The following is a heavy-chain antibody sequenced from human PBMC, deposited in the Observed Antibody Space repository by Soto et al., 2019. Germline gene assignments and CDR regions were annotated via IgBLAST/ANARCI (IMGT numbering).Heavy chain of an antibody. CDR3: VRGAYGSWRMDV. V-gene: IGHV3-72*01. D-gene: IGHD3-10*01. Sequence: EVQLVDSGGGLVQPRGSLRLSCVASGFTFSDHYMDWVRQAPGKGLEWVARSRNKANSYSTEYAASVKGRFTISRDVSENSLYLQMNSLKTEDTAVYYCVRGAYGSWRMDVWGQGTSVTVSS. CDR2: SRNKANSYST. CDR1: GFTFSDHY. J-gene: IGHJ6*02.